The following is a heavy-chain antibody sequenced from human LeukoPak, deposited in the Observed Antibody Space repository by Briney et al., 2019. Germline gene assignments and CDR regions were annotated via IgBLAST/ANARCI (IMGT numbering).Heavy chain of an antibody. CDR3: ARDPLDSSSWYLGAFDI. Sequence: PSETLSLTCTVSGGSISSYYWSWIRQPAGKGLEWIGRIYTSGRTNYNPSLKSRVTMSVDTSKNQFSLKLSSVTAADTAVYYCARDPLDSSSWYLGAFDIWGQGTMVTVSS. V-gene: IGHV4-4*07. D-gene: IGHD6-13*01. CDR1: GGSISSYY. CDR2: IYTSGRT. J-gene: IGHJ3*02.